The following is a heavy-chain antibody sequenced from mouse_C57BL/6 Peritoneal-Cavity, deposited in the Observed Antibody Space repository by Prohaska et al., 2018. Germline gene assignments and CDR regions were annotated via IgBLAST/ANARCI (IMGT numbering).Heavy chain of an antibody. CDR3: ARSGGSSLRFAY. V-gene: IGHV1-75*01. J-gene: IGHJ3*01. CDR1: GYTFTAYY. D-gene: IGHD1-1*01. Sequence: QVQLQQSGPELVKPGASVKISCKASGYTFTAYYINWVKQRPGQGLEWLGWIFPGSGSTYYNEKLKGKATRTVDKSSSTAYMLLSSLTSEDSAVYVCARSGGSSLRFAYWGQGTLVTVSA. CDR2: IFPGSGST.